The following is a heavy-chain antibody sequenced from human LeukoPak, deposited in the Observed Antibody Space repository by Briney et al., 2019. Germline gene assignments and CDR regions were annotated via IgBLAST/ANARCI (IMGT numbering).Heavy chain of an antibody. CDR1: GYTFTSYG. Sequence: ASVKVSCKASGYTFTSYGISWVRQAPGQGLEWMGWISAYNGNTNYAQKLQGRVTMTTDTSTSTAYMELRSLRSDDTAVYYCARDYDFWSGYFHYYYYGMDVWGQGTTVTVSS. CDR2: ISAYNGNT. J-gene: IGHJ6*02. V-gene: IGHV1-18*01. D-gene: IGHD3-3*01. CDR3: ARDYDFWSGYFHYYYYGMDV.